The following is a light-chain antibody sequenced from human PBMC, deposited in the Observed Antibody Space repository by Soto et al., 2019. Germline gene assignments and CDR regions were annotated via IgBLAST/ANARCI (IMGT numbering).Light chain of an antibody. J-gene: IGKJ1*01. V-gene: IGKV1-5*03. CDR3: QQHNDYWT. Sequence: DVQMTQSPSTLSASVGDRVTITCRTSQNINNDLAWYQQKPRKAPQRLIYRASSLESGVPSRFSGSGSETEFTPINTSRQPDDFATFYRQQHNDYWTFGHGTRVDIK. CDR2: RAS. CDR1: QNINND.